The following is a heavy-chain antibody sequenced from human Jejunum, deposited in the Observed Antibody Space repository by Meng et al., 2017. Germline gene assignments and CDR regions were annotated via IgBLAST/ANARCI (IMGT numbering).Heavy chain of an antibody. J-gene: IGHJ4*02. Sequence: QAHLTQVGGGLLQPLRPPSLPCAGYGGSFSYNYLTWIRQPPGKGLEWIGEIHPSGRTYYSPSLQSRVTITLDTSKNQFSLTLNSVTAADTAVYYCARGDDWAKSGNFWGQGTLVTVSS. CDR3: ARGDDWAKSGNF. CDR1: GGSFSYNY. V-gene: IGHV4-34*01. D-gene: IGHD3-9*01. CDR2: IHPSGRT.